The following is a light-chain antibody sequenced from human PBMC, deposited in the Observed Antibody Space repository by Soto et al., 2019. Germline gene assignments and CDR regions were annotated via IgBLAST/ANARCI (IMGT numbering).Light chain of an antibody. Sequence: EIVLTQSPGTLSLSPGERGTLSCRASQAVSSASLGWYQQKPGQAPRLLIYGASNRATGIPDRFSGSGSGTDFTLTISRLEPEDFAVYYCQHYGSPPLSFGGGTKMEIK. CDR2: GAS. J-gene: IGKJ4*01. V-gene: IGKV3-20*01. CDR3: QHYGSPPLS. CDR1: QAVSSAS.